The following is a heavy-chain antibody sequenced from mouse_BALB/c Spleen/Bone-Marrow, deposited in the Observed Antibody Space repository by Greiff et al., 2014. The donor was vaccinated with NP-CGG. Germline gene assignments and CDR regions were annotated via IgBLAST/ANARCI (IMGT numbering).Heavy chain of an antibody. CDR3: TRDLYDGYTCYATDY. CDR1: GFTFSSYT. D-gene: IGHD2-3*01. J-gene: IGHJ4*01. Sequence: LQQSGGGLVKPGGSLKLSCAASGFTFSSYTMSWVRQTPEKRLEWVATITSGGGYTYYPDSVKGRFTISRDNAKSTLYLQMSSLKSEDTAMYYCTRDLYDGYTCYATDYSRQATSAPVPS. CDR2: ITSGGGYT. V-gene: IGHV5-6-4*01.